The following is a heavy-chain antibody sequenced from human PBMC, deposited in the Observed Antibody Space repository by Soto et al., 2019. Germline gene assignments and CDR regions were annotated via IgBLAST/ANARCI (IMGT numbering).Heavy chain of an antibody. Sequence: QVQLVQSGAEVKKPGSSVKVSCKASGGTFSSYTISWVRQAPGQGLEWMGRIIPILGIANYAQKFQGIVTITADKSTSTAYMELSSLRSEDTAVYYCASLSYCSGGSCYSFGMDVWGQGTTVTVSS. CDR2: IIPILGIA. J-gene: IGHJ6*02. D-gene: IGHD2-15*01. V-gene: IGHV1-69*02. CDR3: ASLSYCSGGSCYSFGMDV. CDR1: GGTFSSYT.